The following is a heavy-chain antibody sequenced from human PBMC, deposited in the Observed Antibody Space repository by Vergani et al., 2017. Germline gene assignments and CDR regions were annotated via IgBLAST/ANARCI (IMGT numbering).Heavy chain of an antibody. D-gene: IGHD2-8*01. CDR2: ISWNSGSI. Sequence: EVQLVESGGGLVQPGRSLRLSCAASGFTFDDYAMHWVRQAPGKGLEWVSGISWNSGSIGYADSVKGRFTISRDNAKNSLYLQMNSLRAEDTALYYCARVRGDNKQMVMYYFDDWGEGTLVTVSS. CDR3: ARVRGDNKQMVMYYFDD. V-gene: IGHV3-9*01. J-gene: IGHJ4*02. CDR1: GFTFDDYA.